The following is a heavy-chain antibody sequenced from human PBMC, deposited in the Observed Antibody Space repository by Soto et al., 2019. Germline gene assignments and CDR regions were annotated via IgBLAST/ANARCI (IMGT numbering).Heavy chain of an antibody. V-gene: IGHV2-5*01. Sequence: QGSLKESGPTLAKPTQTLTLTCAFSGFSLTTSGVGVGWIRQPPGKALEWLSLIYWNDDKRYSPSLKSRLAIVKDTSTNQVVFTMTHMDPMDTATYYCVRWAKGAFDVWGQGTMVPVSS. CDR1: GFSLTTSGVG. J-gene: IGHJ3*01. D-gene: IGHD1-26*01. CDR2: IYWNDDK. CDR3: VRWAKGAFDV.